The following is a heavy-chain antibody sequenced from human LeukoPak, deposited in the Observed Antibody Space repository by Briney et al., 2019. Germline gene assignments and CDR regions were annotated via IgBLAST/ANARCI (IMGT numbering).Heavy chain of an antibody. J-gene: IGHJ4*02. CDR2: MNQDGSGT. Sequence: GGSLTLSCAASGFTLSSNWMHWVRQAPGKGLEWVSRMNQDGSGTSYADSVKGRFTISRDNAKNTVYLQMNSLRAEDSAMYYCATVFDYWGQGTLVTVSS. CDR1: GFTLSSNW. V-gene: IGHV3-74*01. CDR3: ATVFDY.